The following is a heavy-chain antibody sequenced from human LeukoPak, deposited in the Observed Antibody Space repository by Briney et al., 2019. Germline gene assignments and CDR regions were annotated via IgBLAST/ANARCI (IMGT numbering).Heavy chain of an antibody. V-gene: IGHV4-4*07. Sequence: SETLSLTCTVSGGSISSYYWSWVRQPAGKGLESIGHISTSGSTNYNPSLKSRVTMSVDTSKNQFSLKLSSVTAADTAVYYCAAKRGYYYYYMDVWGKGTTVTVSS. CDR1: GGSISSYY. CDR2: ISTSGST. J-gene: IGHJ6*03. CDR3: AAKRGYYYYYMDV.